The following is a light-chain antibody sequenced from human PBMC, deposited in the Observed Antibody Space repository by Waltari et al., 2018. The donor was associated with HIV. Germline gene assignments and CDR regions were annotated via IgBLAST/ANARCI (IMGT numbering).Light chain of an antibody. Sequence: QSILTQPPSTSGTPGQRVTISCSGSRSNIGSNSVSWYQLLLGTAPKLLIYRNNQRPSGVPDRFSGSKSATSASLAIGGLRSEDEADYYCAAWDDSLSGPVFGGGTKLTVL. CDR1: RSNIGSNS. J-gene: IGLJ3*02. CDR3: AAWDDSLSGPV. CDR2: RNN. V-gene: IGLV1-47*01.